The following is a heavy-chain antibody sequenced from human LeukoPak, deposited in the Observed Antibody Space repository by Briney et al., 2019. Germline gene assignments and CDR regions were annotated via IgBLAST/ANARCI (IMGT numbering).Heavy chain of an antibody. V-gene: IGHV1-69*05. CDR1: GGTFSSYA. D-gene: IGHD2-2*01. CDR3: ASGGDVVPAANRLWFGEC. Sequence: ASVKVSCKASGGTFSSYAISWVRQAPGQGLEWMGGIIPIFGTANYAQTFQGRVTITTDESTSTAYMELSSRRSEDTAVYYCASGGDVVPAANRLWFGECWGQGTLVTVSS. J-gene: IGHJ4*02. CDR2: IIPIFGTA.